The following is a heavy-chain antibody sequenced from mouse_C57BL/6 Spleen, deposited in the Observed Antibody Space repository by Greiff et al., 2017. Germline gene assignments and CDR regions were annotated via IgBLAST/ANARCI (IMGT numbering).Heavy chain of an antibody. Sequence: VQLQQPGAELVRPGSSVKLSCKASGYTFTSYWMHWVKQRPIQGLEWIGNIDPSDSETHYNQKFKDKATLTVDKSSSTAYMQLSSLTSEDSAVYYCAREGLTSVVATDDRGQGTTLTVST. CDR1: GYTFTSYW. J-gene: IGHJ2*01. CDR2: IDPSDSET. D-gene: IGHD1-1*01. CDR3: AREGLTSVVATDD. V-gene: IGHV1-52*01.